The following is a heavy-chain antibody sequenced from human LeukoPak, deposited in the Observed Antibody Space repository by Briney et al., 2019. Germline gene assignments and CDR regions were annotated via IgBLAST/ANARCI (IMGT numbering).Heavy chain of an antibody. CDR3: ATGGYSYGFVRTFDI. J-gene: IGHJ3*02. V-gene: IGHV4-34*01. CDR1: GGSFSGYY. D-gene: IGHD5-18*01. Sequence: SETLSLTCAVYGGSFSGYYWSWIRQPPGKGLEWIGEINHSGSTNYNPSLKSRVTISVDTSKNQFSLKLSSVTAADTAVYYCATGGYSYGFVRTFDIWGQGTMVTVSS. CDR2: INHSGST.